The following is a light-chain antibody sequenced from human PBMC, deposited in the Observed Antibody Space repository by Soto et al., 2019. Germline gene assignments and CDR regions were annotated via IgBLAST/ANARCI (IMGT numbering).Light chain of an antibody. CDR1: QSISSRF. V-gene: IGKV3-20*01. Sequence: EIVLTQSPGTLSLSPGERSTLSCRASQSISSRFLAWLKKTPGQAPRLRIYGAFGRATGIPARVSVRGSGTDFTLTISRLEPEDFAVYYCQYYGTSPQTFGQGTKVDIK. CDR2: GAF. CDR3: QYYGTSPQT. J-gene: IGKJ1*01.